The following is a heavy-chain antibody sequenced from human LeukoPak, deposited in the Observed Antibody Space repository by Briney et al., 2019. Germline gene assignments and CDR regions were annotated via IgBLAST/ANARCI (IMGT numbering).Heavy chain of an antibody. CDR2: ISYDGSNK. J-gene: IGHJ5*02. CDR3: AKGRCSSTSCYLGDSNWFDP. Sequence: PGRSLRLSCAASGFTFSSYGMHWVRQAPSKGLEWVAVISYDGSNKYYADSVKGRFTISRDNSKNTLYLQMNSLRAEDTAVYYCAKGRCSSTSCYLGDSNWFDPWGQGTLVTVSS. V-gene: IGHV3-30*18. CDR1: GFTFSSYG. D-gene: IGHD2-2*01.